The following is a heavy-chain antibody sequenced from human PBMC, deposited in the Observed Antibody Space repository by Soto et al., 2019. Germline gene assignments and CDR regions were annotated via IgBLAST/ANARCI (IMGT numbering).Heavy chain of an antibody. D-gene: IGHD6-19*01. J-gene: IGHJ6*02. V-gene: IGHV4-61*08. CDR3: ARDRPRTIYNSDYYNYGMDV. Sequence: PSETLSLTCTVSGGSVISGDFCCVWIRQPPWSGLEWIGYIYYNGSTNYNPSLKSRVTISSDTSKNQFSLRLFSVTAADTAVYYCARDRPRTIYNSDYYNYGMDVWGQGTTVTVSS. CDR1: GGSVISGDFC. CDR2: IYYNGST.